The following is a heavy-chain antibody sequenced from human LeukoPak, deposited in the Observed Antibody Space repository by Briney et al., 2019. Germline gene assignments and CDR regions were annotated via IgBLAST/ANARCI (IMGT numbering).Heavy chain of an antibody. V-gene: IGHV3-48*03. CDR1: GFTFSSYE. CDR2: ISSSGSTI. J-gene: IGHJ4*02. D-gene: IGHD1-26*01. Sequence: GGSLRLSCAAAGFTFSSYEMNWVRQAPGKGLEWASYISSSGSTIYYADSVKGRFTISRDNAKNSLYLQMNSLRAEDTAVYYCARFFPGSYSYAFDYWGQGTLVTVSS. CDR3: ARFFPGSYSYAFDY.